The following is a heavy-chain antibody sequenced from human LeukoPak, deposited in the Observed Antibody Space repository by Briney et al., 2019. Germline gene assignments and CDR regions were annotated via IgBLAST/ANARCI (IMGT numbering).Heavy chain of an antibody. J-gene: IGHJ6*02. CDR1: GGSISSGGYY. Sequence: PSETLSLTCTVSGGSISSGGYYWSCILQHPGKGLEWIGYIYYSGSTYYNPSLKSRVTISVDTSKNQFSLKLSSVTAADTAVYYCARIRWDDYYYGMDVWGQGTTVTVSS. CDR2: IYYSGST. D-gene: IGHD4-23*01. CDR3: ARIRWDDYYYGMDV. V-gene: IGHV4-31*03.